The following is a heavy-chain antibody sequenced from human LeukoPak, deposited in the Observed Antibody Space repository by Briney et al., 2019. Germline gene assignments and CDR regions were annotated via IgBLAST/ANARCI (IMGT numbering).Heavy chain of an antibody. CDR1: GYTFTSYA. D-gene: IGHD3-22*01. CDR3: AREGVSGDTSGYYYALLYFQH. CDR2: INTNTGNP. J-gene: IGHJ1*01. V-gene: IGHV7-4-1*02. Sequence: GASVKVSCKASGYTFTSYAMNWVRQAPGQGLEWMGWINTNTGNPTYAQGFTGRFVFSLDTSVSTAYLQISSLKAEDTAVYYCAREGVSGDTSGYYYALLYFQHWGQGTLATVSS.